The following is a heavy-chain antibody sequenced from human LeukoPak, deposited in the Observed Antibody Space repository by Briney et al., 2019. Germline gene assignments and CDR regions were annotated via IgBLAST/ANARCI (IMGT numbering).Heavy chain of an antibody. V-gene: IGHV3-23*01. CDR2: IYENGGTT. CDR3: GKVGGWTQGADHIDY. D-gene: IGHD1-26*01. J-gene: IGHJ4*02. Sequence: PGGSLRLSCVGSGFTFRSHAMSWVRQAPEKGLEFVSGIYENGGTTYYADSVKGRFSISRDNSKNTLYLQMDSLRGEDTAVYYCGKVGGWTQGADHIDYWGRGTLVTVSS. CDR1: GFTFRSHA.